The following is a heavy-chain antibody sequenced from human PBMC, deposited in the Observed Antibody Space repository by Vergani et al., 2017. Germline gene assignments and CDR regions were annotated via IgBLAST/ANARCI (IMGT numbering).Heavy chain of an antibody. CDR2: IYYSGNT. D-gene: IGHD6-13*01. J-gene: IGHJ4*02. CDR1: GGSISSYY. CDR3: ARDRGLAGSDYYAFGY. V-gene: IGHV4-59*12. Sequence: QVQLQESGPGLVKPSETLSLTCTVSGGSISSYYWSWIRQPPGKGLEWIGYIYYSGNTYYNPSFKSRVIISVDTSKNQIYLDLNSVTAADTAVYYCARDRGLAGSDYYAFGYWGQGTLVTVSS.